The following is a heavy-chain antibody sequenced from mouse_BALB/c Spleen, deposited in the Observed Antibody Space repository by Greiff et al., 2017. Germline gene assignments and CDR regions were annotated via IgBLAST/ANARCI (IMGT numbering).Heavy chain of an antibody. CDR3: ASLLLRSHYYDMDY. CDR1: GYTFSSYC. D-gene: IGHD1-1*01. Sequence: QVQLQQSGAELMKPGASVKISCKATGYTFSSYCIEWVKQRPGHGLEWIGEILPGSGSTNYNEKFKGKATFTADTSSNTAYMQLSSLTSEDSAVYYCASLLLRSHYYDMDYWGEGTSVTVSS. J-gene: IGHJ4*01. CDR2: ILPGSGST. V-gene: IGHV1-9*01.